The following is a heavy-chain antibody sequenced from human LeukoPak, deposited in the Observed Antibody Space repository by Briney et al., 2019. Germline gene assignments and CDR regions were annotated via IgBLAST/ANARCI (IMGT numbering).Heavy chain of an antibody. V-gene: IGHV3-21*01. CDR2: ISSSSSSI. CDR1: GSTFSNSG. CDR3: ARRFDFWSGNYKVKWFDP. D-gene: IGHD3-3*01. J-gene: IGHJ5*02. Sequence: GGSLRPFRAAYGSTFSNSGMKCARQAPGKGLEWVSSISSSSSSIFYADSVKGRFTISRVNAKNSLYLQMSSLRAEDTAVHYCARRFDFWSGNYKVKWFDPWGQGTLVTVSS.